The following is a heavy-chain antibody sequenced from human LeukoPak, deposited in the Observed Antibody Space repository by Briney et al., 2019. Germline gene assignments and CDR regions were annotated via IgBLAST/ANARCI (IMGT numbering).Heavy chain of an antibody. V-gene: IGHV3-9*01. CDR1: GYTFDDHA. CDR2: ISWNSGNI. J-gene: IGHJ6*04. Sequence: PGGSLRLSCAASGYTFDDHAMHWVRQVPGKGLEWVSGISWNSGNIGYAESVKGRFTISRDNAKNSLYLQMDGRRTEDTALYSCARDVGRGASNDGMEVWGKGTTVAVSS. D-gene: IGHD2-8*01. CDR3: ARDVGRGASNDGMEV.